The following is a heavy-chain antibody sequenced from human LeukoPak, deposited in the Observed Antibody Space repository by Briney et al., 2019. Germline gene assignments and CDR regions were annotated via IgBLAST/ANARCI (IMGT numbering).Heavy chain of an antibody. J-gene: IGHJ6*03. D-gene: IGHD3-16*01. CDR3: ARDWGVAATPGYMDV. Sequence: ASVKVSCKVSGYTLTKLSKHWVRQAPGKGLEWMGGFDPEDGETIYAQKFQGRVTMTEDTSTDTAYMELSSLRSEDTAVYYCARDWGVAATPGYMDVWGKGTTVTVSS. V-gene: IGHV1-24*01. CDR2: FDPEDGET. CDR1: GYTLTKLS.